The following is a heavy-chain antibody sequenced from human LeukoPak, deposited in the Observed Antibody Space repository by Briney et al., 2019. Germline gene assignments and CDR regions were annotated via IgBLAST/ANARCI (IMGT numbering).Heavy chain of an antibody. CDR2: IHSGGTT. CDR1: GFTVSNNY. Sequence: AGGSLRLSCAASGFTVSNNYMSWVRQAPGKGLEWVSVIHSGGTTNYADSVQGRFTISRDNSKTTVYLHMNSLRAEDTAVYYCARDSDSGYGPFASWGQGTLATVSS. J-gene: IGHJ4*02. V-gene: IGHV3-53*01. CDR3: ARDSDSGYGPFAS. D-gene: IGHD5-12*01.